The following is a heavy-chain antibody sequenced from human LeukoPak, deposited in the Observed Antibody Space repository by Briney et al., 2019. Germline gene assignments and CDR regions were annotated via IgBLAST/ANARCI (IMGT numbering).Heavy chain of an antibody. J-gene: IGHJ4*02. CDR2: IDYSGSA. CDR3: ARSGDYSSSWYVGTY. Sequence: SETLSLTCTVSGGSISSYYWSWIRQSPGKGLEWIGYIDYSGSAYYNPSFKSRVTISVDTAKSQFSLDLRSVTAADTAVYYCARSGDYSSSWYVGTYWGQGTLVTVSS. CDR1: GGSISSYY. D-gene: IGHD6-13*01. V-gene: IGHV4-59*08.